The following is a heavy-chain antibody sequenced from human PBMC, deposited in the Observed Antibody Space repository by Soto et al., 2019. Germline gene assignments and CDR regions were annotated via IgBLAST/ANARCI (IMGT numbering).Heavy chain of an antibody. J-gene: IGHJ4*02. CDR1: GFTFSSYS. CDR2: ISSSSSTI. Sequence: HPGGSLRLSCAASGFTFSSYSMTWVRQAPGKGLEWVSYISSSSSTIYYADSVKGRFTISRDNAKNSLSLQMNSLRVEDTALYYCARDRYFFDSWGPGIVVTVSS. CDR3: ARDRYFFDS. V-gene: IGHV3-48*04. D-gene: IGHD3-16*02.